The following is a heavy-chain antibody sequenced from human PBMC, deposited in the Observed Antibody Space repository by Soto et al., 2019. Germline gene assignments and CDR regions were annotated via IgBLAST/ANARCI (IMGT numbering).Heavy chain of an antibody. Sequence: PSEMLSLTCTVSGGSISSSSYYWGWIRQHPGKGLEWIGSIYYSGSTYYNPSLKSRVTISVDTSKNQFSLKLSSVTAADTAVYYCARHTPAISISDHWGQGTLVTVSS. CDR1: GGSISSSSYY. V-gene: IGHV4-39*01. D-gene: IGHD2-15*01. CDR2: IYYSGST. J-gene: IGHJ4*02. CDR3: ARHTPAISISDH.